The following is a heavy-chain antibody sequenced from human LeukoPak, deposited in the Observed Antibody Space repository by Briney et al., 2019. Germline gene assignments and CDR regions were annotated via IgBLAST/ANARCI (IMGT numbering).Heavy chain of an antibody. Sequence: ASVKVSCKASGYTFTSYGNSWVRQAPGQGLEWMGWISAYNGNTNYAQKLQGRVTMTTDISTSTAYMELRSLRSDDTAVYYCARDLDYYQDYGSGSYYWFDPWGQGTLVTVSS. CDR1: GYTFTSYG. D-gene: IGHD3-10*01. CDR3: ARDLDYYQDYGSGSYYWFDP. CDR2: ISAYNGNT. V-gene: IGHV1-18*04. J-gene: IGHJ5*02.